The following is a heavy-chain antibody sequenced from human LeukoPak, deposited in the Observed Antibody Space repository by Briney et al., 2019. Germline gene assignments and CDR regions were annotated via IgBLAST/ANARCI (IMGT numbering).Heavy chain of an antibody. J-gene: IGHJ4*02. CDR1: GYTFTSYY. D-gene: IGHD3-3*01. CDR3: ATDLPAPSIFGVVISS. V-gene: IGHV1-46*01. Sequence: ASLKVSCKASGYTFTSYYMHWVRQTPGQGLERMGIINSSGGCTSYAQKFQGRVTMTEDTSTDTAYMELSSLKSEDTAVYYCATDLPAPSIFGVVISSWGQGTLVTVSS. CDR2: INSSGGCT.